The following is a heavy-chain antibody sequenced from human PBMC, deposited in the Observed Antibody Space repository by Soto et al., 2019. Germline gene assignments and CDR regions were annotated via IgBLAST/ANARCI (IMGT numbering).Heavy chain of an antibody. V-gene: IGHV4-59*08. CDR3: ARHLTIVGVVSKKYFDY. CDR2: IYDSGST. J-gene: IGHJ4*02. D-gene: IGHD3-3*01. CDR1: GGSISSFY. Sequence: ASETLSLTCTVSGGSISSFYWSWIRQPPGQGLEWIGNIYDSGSTNYNPSLKSRVTISVDTSKNQFSLKLNSVTAGDTAVYYCARHLTIVGVVSKKYFDYWGQGTLVTVSS.